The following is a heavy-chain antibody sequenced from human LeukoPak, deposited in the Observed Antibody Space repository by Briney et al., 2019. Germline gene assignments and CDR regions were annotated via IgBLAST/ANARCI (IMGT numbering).Heavy chain of an antibody. CDR3: ARAYYYDSSGYYYEPDY. CDR2: MNPNSGNT. J-gene: IGHJ4*02. Sequence: ASVKVSCKASGYTFTSYDIHWVRQATGQGLEWMGWMNPNSGNTGYAQKFQGRVTMTRNTSISTAYMELSSLRSEDTAVYYCARAYYYDSSGYYYEPDYWGQGTLVTVSS. V-gene: IGHV1-8*01. D-gene: IGHD3-22*01. CDR1: GYTFTSYD.